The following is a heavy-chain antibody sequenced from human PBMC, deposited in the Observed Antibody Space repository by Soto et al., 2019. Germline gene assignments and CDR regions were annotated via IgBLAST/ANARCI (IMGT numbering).Heavy chain of an antibody. Sequence: GGSLRLSCAASGFTFSSYWMSWVRQAPGKGLEWVANIKQDGSEKYYVDSVKGRFTISRDNAKNSLYLQMNSLRAEDTAVYYCARGGLRYFDWLSGEFDYWGQGTLVTVSS. CDR1: GFTFSSYW. D-gene: IGHD3-9*01. V-gene: IGHV3-7*04. CDR2: IKQDGSEK. CDR3: ARGGLRYFDWLSGEFDY. J-gene: IGHJ4*02.